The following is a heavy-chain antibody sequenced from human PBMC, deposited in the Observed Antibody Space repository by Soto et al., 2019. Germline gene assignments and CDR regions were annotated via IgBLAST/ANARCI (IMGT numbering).Heavy chain of an antibody. CDR1: GDSVSRDGFS. Sequence: QVQLQESGSGLVRPSQTLVLTCTVSGDSVSRDGFSWSWLRQPPGKGLEWIGYISHSGATYYNPSLKSRVTTSVDKSKNQFSLRLASVTAADTAVYYCAREMSYYFDSWGHGTLVTVSA. V-gene: IGHV4-30-2*01. J-gene: IGHJ4*01. CDR3: AREMSYYFDS. CDR2: ISHSGAT.